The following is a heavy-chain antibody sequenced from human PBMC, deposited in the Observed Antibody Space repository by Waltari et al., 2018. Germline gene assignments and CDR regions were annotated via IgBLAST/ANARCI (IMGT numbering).Heavy chain of an antibody. V-gene: IGHV3-7*04. CDR1: GFTFSNYW. Sequence: EVQLVESGGGLVQPGGSLRLYCAASGFTFSNYWMSWVRQGPGKGLEWVANIKPDGSEQYYVDSVKGRFTISRDNAKNSLHLQMNSLRADDTAVYYCARAPDDYWGQGTLVTVSS. CDR2: IKPDGSEQ. J-gene: IGHJ4*02. CDR3: ARAPDDY.